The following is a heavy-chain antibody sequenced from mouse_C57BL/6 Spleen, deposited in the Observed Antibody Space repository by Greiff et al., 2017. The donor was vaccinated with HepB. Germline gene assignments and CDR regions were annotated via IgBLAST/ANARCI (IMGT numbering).Heavy chain of an antibody. V-gene: IGHV1-42*01. CDR1: GYSFTGYY. J-gene: IGHJ1*03. CDR2: INPSTGGT. CDR3: ARSGYSNPYWYFDV. D-gene: IGHD2-5*01. Sequence: EVQLQQSGPELVKPGASVKISCKASGYSFTGYYMNWVKQSPEKSLEWIGEINPSTGGTTYNQKFKAKATLTVDKSSSTAYMQLKSLTSEDSAVYYCARSGYSNPYWYFDVWGTGTTVTVSS.